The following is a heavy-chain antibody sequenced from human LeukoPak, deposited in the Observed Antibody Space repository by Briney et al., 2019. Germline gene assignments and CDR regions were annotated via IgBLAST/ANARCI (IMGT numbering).Heavy chain of an antibody. CDR1: GGSISSRTYY. CDR3: ARDLLDSYGSRGFDY. D-gene: IGHD5-18*01. V-gene: IGHV4-39*07. Sequence: SETLSLTCGVSGGSISSRTYYWGWFRQPPGKGLEWIGSISYSGSTYYNPSLKSRVTISVDTSKNQFSLKLSSVTAADTAVYYCARDLLDSYGSRGFDYWGQGSLVTVSS. CDR2: ISYSGST. J-gene: IGHJ4*02.